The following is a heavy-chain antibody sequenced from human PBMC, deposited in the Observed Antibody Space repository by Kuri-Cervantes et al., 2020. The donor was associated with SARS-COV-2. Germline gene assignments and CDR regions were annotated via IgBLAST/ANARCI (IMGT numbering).Heavy chain of an antibody. V-gene: IGHV3-23*01. CDR3: AKEGYDFWRGGKRAPLDY. Sequence: GGSLRLSCAASGFTFSSYAMSWVRQAPGKGLEWVSAFSGSGGSTYYADSVKGRFTISRGNSKNPLYLQMNSLRAEDTAVYYCAKEGYDFWRGGKRAPLDYWGQGTLVTVSS. CDR1: GFTFSSYA. J-gene: IGHJ4*02. CDR2: FSGSGGST. D-gene: IGHD3-3*01.